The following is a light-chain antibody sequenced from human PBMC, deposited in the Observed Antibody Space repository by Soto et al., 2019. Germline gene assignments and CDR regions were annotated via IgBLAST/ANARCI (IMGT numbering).Light chain of an antibody. CDR1: RSNIGSNT. CDR3: ATWDDSLNGYV. Sequence: QSVLTQPPSASETPGQRVTISCSGSRSNIGSNTVNWYQQLPGTAPKLHIYGDNQRPSGVPDRFSGSKSGTSASLAISGLQSEDEADYYCATWDDSLNGYVFGTGTKVTVL. J-gene: IGLJ1*01. CDR2: GDN. V-gene: IGLV1-44*01.